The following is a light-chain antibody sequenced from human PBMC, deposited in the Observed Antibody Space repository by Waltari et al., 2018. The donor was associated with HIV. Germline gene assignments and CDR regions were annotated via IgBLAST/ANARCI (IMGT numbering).Light chain of an antibody. Sequence: HSVLTQPPSVSRAPGQTCTISCTGSNSDIGAQYDVHWYQQLPRTALKLLLEVNNKRSSGVTDRSSGSKSGTSSSLTITGLQAEDEADYYCQWYDSTLSGVFGGGTKLTVL. V-gene: IGLV1-40*01. CDR2: VNN. CDR3: QWYDSTLSGV. CDR1: NSDIGAQYD. J-gene: IGLJ3*02.